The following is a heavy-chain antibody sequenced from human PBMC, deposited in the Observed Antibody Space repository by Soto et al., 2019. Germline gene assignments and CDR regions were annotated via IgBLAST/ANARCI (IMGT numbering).Heavy chain of an antibody. CDR3: ARESDLYYFDY. V-gene: IGHV3-33*01. CDR1: GFTFSSYG. CDR2: IWYDGSNK. J-gene: IGHJ4*02. Sequence: QVQLVESGGGVVQPGRSLRLSCAASGFTFSSYGMHWVRQAPGKGLEWVAVIWYDGSNKYYADSVKGRFTISRDNSKNTLYLQMNSLRAEDTAVYYFARESDLYYFDYWGQGTLVTVSS. D-gene: IGHD2-21*02.